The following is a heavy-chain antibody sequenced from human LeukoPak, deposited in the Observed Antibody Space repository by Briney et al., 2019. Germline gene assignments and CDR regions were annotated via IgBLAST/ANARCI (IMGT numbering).Heavy chain of an antibody. J-gene: IGHJ4*02. D-gene: IGHD3-10*01. CDR2: INGRGGRT. V-gene: IGHV3-23*01. Sequence: PGGSLRLSCAASGFTFSSYAMSWVRQAPGKGLEWVSTINGRGGRTYYADSVKGRSTISRDNSRNTLYLQMDSLRAEDTAVYYCAASAWDYWGQGTLVTVSS. CDR3: AASAWDY. CDR1: GFTFSSYA.